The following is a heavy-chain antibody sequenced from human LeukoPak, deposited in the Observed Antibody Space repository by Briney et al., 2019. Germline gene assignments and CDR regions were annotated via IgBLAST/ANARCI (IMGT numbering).Heavy chain of an antibody. D-gene: IGHD4-11*01. CDR3: TKDLLDNSNYQG. V-gene: IGHV3-23*01. J-gene: IGHJ4*02. CDR2: ISDSGGST. CDR1: GFTFSSYA. Sequence: PGGSLRLSCAASGFTFSSYAMTWVRQAPGKGLEWVSTISDSGGSTYYADSVKGRFTISRDNSKNTLYLQMNSLRAEDTAVYYCTKDLLDNSNYQGWGQGTLVTVSS.